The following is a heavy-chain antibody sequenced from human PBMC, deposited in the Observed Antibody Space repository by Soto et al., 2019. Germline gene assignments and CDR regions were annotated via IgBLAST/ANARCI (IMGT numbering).Heavy chain of an antibody. CDR3: ARGQQTGYSSGSSIFDAFDI. Sequence: GGSLRLSCAASGFTFSSYAMHWVRQAPGKGLEWVAVISYDGSNKYYADSVKGRFTISRDNSKNTLYLQMNSLRAEDTAVYYCARGQQTGYSSGSSIFDAFDIWGQGTMVTVSS. V-gene: IGHV3-30-3*01. CDR2: ISYDGSNK. CDR1: GFTFSSYA. J-gene: IGHJ3*02. D-gene: IGHD6-19*01.